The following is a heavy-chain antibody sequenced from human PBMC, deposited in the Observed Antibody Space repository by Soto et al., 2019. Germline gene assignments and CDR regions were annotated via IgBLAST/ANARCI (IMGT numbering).Heavy chain of an antibody. J-gene: IGHJ6*03. V-gene: IGHV4-59*01. D-gene: IGHD3-9*01. CDR3: AGEGYYKSFYYHYMDV. CDR2: IYYSGST. Sequence: PSETLSLTCTVSGGSISSYYWSWIRQPPGKGLEWIGYIYYSGSTNYNPSLKSRVTISVDTSKNQFSLKLSSVTAADTAVYCCAGEGYYKSFYYHYMDVWGKGTTVTVSS. CDR1: GGSISSYY.